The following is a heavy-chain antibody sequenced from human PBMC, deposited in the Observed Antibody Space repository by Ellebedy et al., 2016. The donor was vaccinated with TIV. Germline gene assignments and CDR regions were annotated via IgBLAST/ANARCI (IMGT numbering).Heavy chain of an antibody. CDR1: GYSFTSYW. V-gene: IGHV5-51*01. Sequence: GESLKISCKGSGYSFTSYWIGRVRQMPGKGLEWMGIIYPGDYDTRYSPSFQGQVTISADKSISTAYLQWSSLKASDTAMYYCARRAGVVVVITGDAFDIWGQGTMVTVSS. CDR2: IYPGDYDT. D-gene: IGHD3-22*01. J-gene: IGHJ3*02. CDR3: ARRAGVVVVITGDAFDI.